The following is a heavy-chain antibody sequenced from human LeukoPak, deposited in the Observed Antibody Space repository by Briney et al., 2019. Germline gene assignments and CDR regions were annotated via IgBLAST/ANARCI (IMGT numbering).Heavy chain of an antibody. CDR3: ANSEVSTKAFDY. J-gene: IGHJ4*02. V-gene: IGHV3-53*01. CDR2: IYSGGNT. CDR1: GFTVSSTY. Sequence: GGSLRLSCAASGFTVSSTYMSWVRQAPGKGLEWVSVIYSGGNTYYADSVKGRFTISRDNSKNTLYLQMNSLRAEDTAVYYCANSEVSTKAFDYWGQGTLVTVSS. D-gene: IGHD5/OR15-5a*01.